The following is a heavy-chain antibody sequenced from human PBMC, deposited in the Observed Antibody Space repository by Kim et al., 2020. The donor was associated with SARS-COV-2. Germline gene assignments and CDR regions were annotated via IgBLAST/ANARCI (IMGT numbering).Heavy chain of an antibody. CDR2: ISYDGSNK. V-gene: IGHV3-30*04. CDR1: GFTFSSYA. J-gene: IGHJ4*02. D-gene: IGHD4-17*01. Sequence: GGSLRLSCAACGFTFSSYAMHWVRQAPGKGLEWVAVISYDGSNKYYADSVKGRFTISRDNSKNTLYLQMNSLRAEDTAVYYCARVRLDYGDPFDYWGQGTLVTVSS. CDR3: ARVRLDYGDPFDY.